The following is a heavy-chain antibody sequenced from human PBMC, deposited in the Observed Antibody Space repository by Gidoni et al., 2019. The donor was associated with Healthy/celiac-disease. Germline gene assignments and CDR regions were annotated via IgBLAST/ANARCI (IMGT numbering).Heavy chain of an antibody. CDR3: ARGYTQTTPFDY. J-gene: IGHJ4*02. CDR1: GCSISSYS. Sequence: QVQLQESGPGLCKPSGTLSLTCTVSGCSISSYSLSWIREPAGKGLEWIGRIYTSGSTNDNTSLKSRVTMSVDTSKNKCSLKLSSVTAADTAVYYGARGYTQTTPFDYWGQGTLVTVSA. D-gene: IGHD1-20*01. CDR2: IYTSGST. V-gene: IGHV4-4*07.